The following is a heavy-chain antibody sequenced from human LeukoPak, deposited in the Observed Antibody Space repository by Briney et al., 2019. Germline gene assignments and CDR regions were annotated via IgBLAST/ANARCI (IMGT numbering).Heavy chain of an antibody. J-gene: IGHJ3*02. CDR1: GGSISSRRYY. D-gene: IGHD6-13*01. CDR2: INHSGST. CDR3: ARSWYGI. V-gene: IGHV4-39*07. Sequence: SETLSLTCTVSGGSISSRRYYWSWIRQPPGKGLEWIGEINHSGSTNYNPSLKSRVTISVDTSKNQFSLKLSSVTAADTAVYYCARSWYGIWGQGTMVTVSS.